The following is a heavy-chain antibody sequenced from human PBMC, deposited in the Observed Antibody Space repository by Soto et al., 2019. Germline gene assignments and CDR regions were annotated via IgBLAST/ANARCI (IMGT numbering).Heavy chain of an antibody. CDR3: AKGVAGWYYFDY. J-gene: IGHJ4*02. V-gene: IGHV3-9*01. CDR2: ISWSSGSL. Sequence: EVQLVESGGGLVQPGRSLRLSCAASGFTFDNYAIHWVRQAPGKGLEWVSGISWSSGSLGYADSVKSRFTISRDNAKNSLYLHMNSLRAEDTALYYCAKGVAGWYYFDYWGQGTLVTVSS. CDR1: GFTFDNYA. D-gene: IGHD3-3*01.